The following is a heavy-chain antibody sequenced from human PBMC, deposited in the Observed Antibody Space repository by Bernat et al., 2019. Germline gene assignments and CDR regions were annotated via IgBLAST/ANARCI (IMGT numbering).Heavy chain of an antibody. J-gene: IGHJ3*02. CDR3: ARDRATEDAFDI. CDR2: ISINGGST. Sequence: EVQLLESGGGLVQPGGSLRLSCAASGFTFSDYAMTWVRQVPGKGLEWVSAISINGGSTYYADSVKGRFTISRDNAKNSLYLQMNSLRAEDTAVYYCARDRATEDAFDIWGQGTMVTVSS. D-gene: IGHD2-21*02. CDR1: GFTFSDYA. V-gene: IGHV3-23*01.